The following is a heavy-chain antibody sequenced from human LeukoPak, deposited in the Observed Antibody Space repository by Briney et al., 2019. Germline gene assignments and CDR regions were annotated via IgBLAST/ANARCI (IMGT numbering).Heavy chain of an antibody. Sequence: GGSLRLSCAASGFTFSSYGMHWVRQAPGKGLEWVAVISYDGSTKYYADSVKGRFTISRDNSKNTLYLQMNSLSAEDTALYYCSLSSTSCSFDYWGQGTLVTVSS. CDR1: GFTFSSYG. CDR3: SLSSTSCSFDY. J-gene: IGHJ4*02. D-gene: IGHD2-2*01. V-gene: IGHV3-30*03. CDR2: ISYDGSTK.